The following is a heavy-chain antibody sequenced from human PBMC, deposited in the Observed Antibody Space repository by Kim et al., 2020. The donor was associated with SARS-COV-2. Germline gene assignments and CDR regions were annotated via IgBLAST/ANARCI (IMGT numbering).Heavy chain of an antibody. J-gene: IGHJ4*02. CDR2: VNNNT. CDR3: ARGGFDY. Sequence: VNNNTKYSQKCQCRVTITRDTSASTAYMELSSLRSEDTAVYFCARGGFDYWGQGYLVTVSS. V-gene: IGHV1-3*01.